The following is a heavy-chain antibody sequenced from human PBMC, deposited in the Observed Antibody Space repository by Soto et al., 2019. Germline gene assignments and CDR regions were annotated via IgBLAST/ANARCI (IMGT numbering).Heavy chain of an antibody. J-gene: IGHJ4*02. D-gene: IGHD3-9*01. CDR2: INAGNGNT. Sequence: ASVKVSCKASGYTFTSYAMHWVRQAPGQRLEWMGWINAGNGNTKYSQKFQGRVTITRDTSASTAYMELSSLSSEDTAVYYCATSKKAYYYILNGYSLGPPIWGQGTLVTVSS. CDR3: ATSKKAYYYILNGYSLGPPI. V-gene: IGHV1-3*01. CDR1: GYTFTSYA.